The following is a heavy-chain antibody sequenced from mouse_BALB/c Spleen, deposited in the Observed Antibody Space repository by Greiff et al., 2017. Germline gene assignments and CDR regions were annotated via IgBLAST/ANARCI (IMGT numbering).Heavy chain of an antibody. CDR1: GFSLTSYG. CDR3: ARDQRYGNSYWYFDV. CDR2: IWAGGST. D-gene: IGHD2-10*02. V-gene: IGHV2-9*02. J-gene: IGHJ1*01. Sequence: QVQLQQSGPGLVAPSQSLSITCTVSGFSLTSYGVHWVRQPPGKGLEWLGVIWAGGSTNYNSALMSRLSISKDNSKSQVFLKMNSLQTDDTAMYYCARDQRYGNSYWYFDVWGAGTTVTVSS.